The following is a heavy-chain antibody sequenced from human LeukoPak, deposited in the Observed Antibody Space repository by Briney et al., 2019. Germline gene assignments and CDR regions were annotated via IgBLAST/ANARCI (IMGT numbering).Heavy chain of an antibody. J-gene: IGHJ4*02. V-gene: IGHV1-46*02. CDR3: ARPRGVGEFDY. CDR2: INPSGGST. D-gene: IGHD3-10*01. CDR1: GYTFNSYY. Sequence: ASVKVSCKASGYTFNSYYMHWVRQAPGQGLEWMGIINPSGGSTSYAQKFQGRVTMTRDMSTSTVYMELSSLRSEDTAVYYCARPRGVGEFDYWGQGTLVTVSS.